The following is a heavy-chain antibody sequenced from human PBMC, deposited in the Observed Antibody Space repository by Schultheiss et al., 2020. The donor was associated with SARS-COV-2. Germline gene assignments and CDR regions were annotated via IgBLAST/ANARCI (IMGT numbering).Heavy chain of an antibody. Sequence: SETLSLTCTVSGGSISSGDYYWSWIRQPPGKGLEWIGYIYYSGSTYYNPSLKSRVTISVDTSKNQFSLKLTAVTAADTAVYYCARGDGDYAAPVDYWGQGTLVTVSS. CDR1: GGSISSGDYY. CDR2: IYYSGST. J-gene: IGHJ4*02. CDR3: ARGDGDYAAPVDY. V-gene: IGHV4-30-4*02. D-gene: IGHD4-17*01.